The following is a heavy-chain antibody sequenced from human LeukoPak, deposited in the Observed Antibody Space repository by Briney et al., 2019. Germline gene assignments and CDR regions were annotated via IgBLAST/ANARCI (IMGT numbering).Heavy chain of an antibody. D-gene: IGHD5-18*01. CDR1: GKTLSDLS. V-gene: IGHV1-24*01. CDR3: VTGFTTMAVDYFDY. Sequence: SVKVSCTVSGKTLSDLSIHWLRQPPGKGLEWLGGSDPEDGERIYAQMFQGRVTMTEDTSIDTAYMELSSLRSEDTAVYYCVTGFTTMAVDYFDYWGQGTLVTVSP. CDR2: SDPEDGER. J-gene: IGHJ4*02.